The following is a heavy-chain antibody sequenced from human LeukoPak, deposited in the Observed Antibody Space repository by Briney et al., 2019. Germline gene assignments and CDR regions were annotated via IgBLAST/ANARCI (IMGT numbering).Heavy chain of an antibody. CDR2: ISGSGGST. CDR1: GFTFSSYA. V-gene: IGHV3-23*01. J-gene: IGHJ6*02. Sequence: PGGSLRLSCAASGFTFSSYAMSWVRQAPGKGLEWVSAISGSGGSTYHADSVKGRFTISRDNAKNTLYLQMNSLRAEDTAVYFCARAYDYWSDYAGVDVWGQGTPVTVSS. CDR3: ARAYDYWSDYAGVDV. D-gene: IGHD3-3*01.